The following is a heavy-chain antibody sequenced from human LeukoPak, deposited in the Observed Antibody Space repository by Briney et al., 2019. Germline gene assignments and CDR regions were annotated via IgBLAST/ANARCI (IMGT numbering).Heavy chain of an antibody. CDR3: ARAPMDSSGYYPNDAFDI. J-gene: IGHJ3*02. CDR2: ISAYTGNT. V-gene: IGHV1-18*01. CDR1: GYTFSTYG. D-gene: IGHD3-22*01. Sequence: GASVKVSCKASGYTFSTYGISWVRQAPGQGLEWMGWISAYTGNTNYAQNLQGRVTMTTDTSTGTAYMELRSLRSDDTAVYYCARAPMDSSGYYPNDAFDIWGQGTMVTVSS.